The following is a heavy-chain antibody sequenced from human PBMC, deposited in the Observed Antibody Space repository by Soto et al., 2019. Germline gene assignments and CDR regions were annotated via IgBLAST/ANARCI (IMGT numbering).Heavy chain of an antibody. J-gene: IGHJ6*03. D-gene: IGHD1-20*01. CDR1: GYTFTSYG. V-gene: IGHV1-18*01. Sequence: GASVKVSCKASGYTFTSYGISWVRQAPGQGLEWIGWISAYNGNTNYAQKLQGRVTMTTDTSTSTAYMELRSLRSYDTAVYYCAYNWNYEYYMDVWGKGTTVTVSS. CDR3: AYNWNYEYYMDV. CDR2: ISAYNGNT.